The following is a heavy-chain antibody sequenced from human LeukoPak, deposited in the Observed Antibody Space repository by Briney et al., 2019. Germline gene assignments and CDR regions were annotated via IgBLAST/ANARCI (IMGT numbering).Heavy chain of an antibody. V-gene: IGHV6-1*01. CDR3: TRGPDNLLHGRAFDF. J-gene: IGHJ3*01. Sequence: SQTLSLTCAISGDSISGTTVAWNWVRLSPARGLEWLGRTLYRSKWLFDYAPSVKGRLIINPDTSKNQFSPQLESVTPEDTALYYCTRGPDNLLHGRAFDFWGQGTMVTVSS. CDR1: GDSISGTTVA. CDR2: TLYRSKWLF. D-gene: IGHD5-24*01.